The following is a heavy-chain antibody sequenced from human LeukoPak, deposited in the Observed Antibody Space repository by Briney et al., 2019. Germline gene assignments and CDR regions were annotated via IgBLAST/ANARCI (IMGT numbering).Heavy chain of an antibody. Sequence: PGGSLRLSCAASGFTFLKYGIHWVRQAPGKGLEWVSYISSSGSTKYYADSVKGRFTISRDNAENSLYLQMNSLRAEDTAVYYCATAPTAFDIWGQGTMVTVSS. V-gene: IGHV3-48*03. CDR3: ATAPTAFDI. CDR2: ISSSGSTK. J-gene: IGHJ3*02. CDR1: GFTFLKYG.